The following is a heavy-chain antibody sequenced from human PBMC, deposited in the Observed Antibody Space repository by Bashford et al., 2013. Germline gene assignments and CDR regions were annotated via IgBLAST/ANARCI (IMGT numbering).Heavy chain of an antibody. CDR2: SSGSGDNT. D-gene: IGHD2-21*02. CDR3: AKHSGDGSLYYGLDV. Sequence: VRQAPGKGLEWVSGSSGSGDNTYYADSVKGRFTVSRDKSKNTLNLQMNSLRADDTAVYYCAKHSGDGSLYYGLDVWGQGTTVTVSS. J-gene: IGHJ6*02. V-gene: IGHV3-23*01.